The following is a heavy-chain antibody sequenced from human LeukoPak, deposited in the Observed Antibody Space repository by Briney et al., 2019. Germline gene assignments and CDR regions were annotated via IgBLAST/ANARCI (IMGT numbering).Heavy chain of an antibody. CDR1: GYTFTSYD. D-gene: IGHD6-6*01. J-gene: IGHJ4*02. V-gene: IGHV1-8*03. CDR3: ATGEYSSSS. CDR2: MNPNSGNT. Sequence: ASVKVSCKASGYTFTSYDINWVRQATGHGLERMGWMNPNSGNTGYAQKFQGRVTITRNTSTSTAYRELSSLRSEDTAVYYCATGEYSSSSWGQGTLVTVSS.